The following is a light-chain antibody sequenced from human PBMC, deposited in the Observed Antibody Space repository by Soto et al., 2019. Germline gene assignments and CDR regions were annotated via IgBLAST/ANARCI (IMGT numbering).Light chain of an antibody. CDR3: QQYNDWPQN. J-gene: IGKJ1*01. CDR1: QSVSNN. CDR2: GAS. V-gene: IGKV3D-15*01. Sequence: EIVLTQSPGTLSLSPGERATLSCRASQSVSNNYLAWYQQKPGQAPRLLIYGASNRATGIPDRFNASWYGTEFTLTIRSLKSEDLAVYYCQQYNDWPQNLGQGTKGDSK.